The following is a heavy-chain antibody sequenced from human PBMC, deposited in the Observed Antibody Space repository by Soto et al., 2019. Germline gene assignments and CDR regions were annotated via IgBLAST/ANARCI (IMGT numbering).Heavy chain of an antibody. D-gene: IGHD2-2*01. V-gene: IGHV1-18*01. Sequence: QVQLVQSGAEVKKPGALVKVSCKASGYTFTSYGISWVRQAPGQGLERMGWISAYNGNTNYAQKLQGRATMTTDTSPSTAYMELRSLRSDDTAVYYCARGIYASSPLLCNWFDPWGQGTLVTVSS. CDR2: ISAYNGNT. CDR3: ARGIYASSPLLCNWFDP. J-gene: IGHJ5*02. CDR1: GYTFTSYG.